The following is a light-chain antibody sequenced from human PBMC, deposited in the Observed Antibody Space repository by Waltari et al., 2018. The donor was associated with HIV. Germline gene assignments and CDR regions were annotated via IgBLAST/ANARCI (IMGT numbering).Light chain of an antibody. CDR2: AAS. J-gene: IGKJ4*01. CDR1: QAINTY. CDR3: QQFHSFPLT. V-gene: IGKV1-9*01. Sequence: IQLTQSPSFLSASVGDRVTITCRASQAINTYLAWYQQKPGKAPKLLMYAASTLQRGVPPTFSGNGSGTEFTLTINALHPDDFATYYCQQFHSFPLTFGGGTNVE.